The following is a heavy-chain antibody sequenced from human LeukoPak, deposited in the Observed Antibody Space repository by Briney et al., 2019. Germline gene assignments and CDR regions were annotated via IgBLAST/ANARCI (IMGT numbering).Heavy chain of an antibody. D-gene: IGHD3-22*01. J-gene: IGHJ2*01. Sequence: GGSLRLSCAASGFTFSSYGMHWVRQAPGKGLEWVAFIRYDGSNKYYADSVKGRFTISRDNSKNTLYLQMNSLRAEDTAVYYCARAPYYYDSSGYYYGWYFDLWGRGTLVTVSS. CDR1: GFTFSSYG. CDR3: ARAPYYYDSSGYYYGWYFDL. CDR2: IRYDGSNK. V-gene: IGHV3-30*02.